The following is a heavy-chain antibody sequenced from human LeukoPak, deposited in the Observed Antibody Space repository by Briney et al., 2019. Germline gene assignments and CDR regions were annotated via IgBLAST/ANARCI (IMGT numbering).Heavy chain of an antibody. CDR3: ARSVLRYFAGTWFDP. D-gene: IGHD3-9*01. CDR1: GGSISSYY. CDR2: IYYSGST. J-gene: IGHJ5*02. V-gene: IGHV4-59*12. Sequence: PSETLSLTCSVSGGSISSYYWSWIRQPPGKGLEWIGYIYYSGSTNNNPSLKSRVTVSLDTSKNQFSLKLSSVTAADTAVYYCARSVLRYFAGTWFDPWGQGTLVTVSS.